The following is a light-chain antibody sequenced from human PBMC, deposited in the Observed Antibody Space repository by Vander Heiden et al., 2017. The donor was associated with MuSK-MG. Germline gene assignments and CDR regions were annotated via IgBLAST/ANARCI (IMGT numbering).Light chain of an antibody. V-gene: IGKV3-15*01. CDR2: GAS. J-gene: IGKJ3*01. Sequence: EVVLTQSPATLSVSPGERATLSCRASHSVSSNLAWYQQKPGQAPRLLIHGASTRATGIPARFSGSGSGTEFILTISSLQSEDFAVYYCQQDNNCPFTFGHGTKVDIK. CDR3: QQDNNCPFT. CDR1: HSVSSN.